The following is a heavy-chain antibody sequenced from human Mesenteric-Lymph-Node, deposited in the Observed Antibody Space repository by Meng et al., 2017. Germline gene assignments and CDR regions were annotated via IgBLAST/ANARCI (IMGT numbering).Heavy chain of an antibody. D-gene: IGHD3-22*01. V-gene: IGHV3-9*01. CDR3: AKASNYYDSSGYYDAFDI. Sequence: GGSLRLSCAASGFILRNYYIHWVRQAPGKGLEWVSGISWNSGSIGYADSVKGRFTISRDNAKNSLYLQMNSLRAEDTALYYCAKASNYYDSSGYYDAFDIWGQGTMVTVSS. CDR2: ISWNSGSI. CDR1: GFILRNYY. J-gene: IGHJ3*02.